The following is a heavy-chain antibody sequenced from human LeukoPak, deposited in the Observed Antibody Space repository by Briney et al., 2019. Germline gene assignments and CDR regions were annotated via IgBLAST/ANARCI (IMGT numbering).Heavy chain of an antibody. V-gene: IGHV4-59*06. CDR3: AREVYSNYYYGMDV. CDR1: GGSISSYY. J-gene: IGHJ6*02. CDR2: IYYSGST. D-gene: IGHD4-11*01. Sequence: PSETLSLTCTVSGGSISSYYWSWIRQHPGKGLEWIGYIYYSGSTYYNPSLKSRVTISVDTSKNQFSLKLSSVTAADTAVYYCAREVYSNYYYGMDVWGQGTTVTVSS.